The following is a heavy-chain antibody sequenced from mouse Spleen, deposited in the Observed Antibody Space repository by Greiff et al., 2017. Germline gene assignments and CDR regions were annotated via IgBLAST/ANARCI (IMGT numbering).Heavy chain of an antibody. CDR3: ARHKNYRQHFDY. CDR1: GFAFSSYD. V-gene: IGHV5-12-1*01. CDR2: ISSGGGST. J-gene: IGHJ2*01. D-gene: IGHD2-14*01. Sequence: DVMLVESGGGLVKPGGSLKLSCAASGFAFSSYDMSWVRQTPEKRLEWVAYISSGGGSTYYPDTVKGRFTISRDNAKNTLYLQMSSLKSEDTAMYYCARHKNYRQHFDYWGQGTTLTVSS.